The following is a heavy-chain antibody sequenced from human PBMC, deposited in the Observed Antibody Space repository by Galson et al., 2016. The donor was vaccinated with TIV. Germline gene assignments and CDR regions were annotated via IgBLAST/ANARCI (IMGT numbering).Heavy chain of an antibody. CDR2: ISSSGTTI. CDR1: GFTFSSYE. Sequence: SLRLSCAASGFTFSSYEMNWVRQAPKKGLEWVSYISSSGTTIYYADSVKGRFTISRDNAKNSLYPQMNSLRAEDTAVYYCARPSRGDYDFWTKDHYGLDVWGQGTTVTVS. J-gene: IGHJ6*02. V-gene: IGHV3-48*03. CDR3: ARPSRGDYDFWTKDHYGLDV. D-gene: IGHD3-3*01.